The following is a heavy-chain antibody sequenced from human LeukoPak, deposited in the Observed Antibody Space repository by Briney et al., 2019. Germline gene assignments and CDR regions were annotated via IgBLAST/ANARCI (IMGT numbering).Heavy chain of an antibody. CDR2: INHSGST. Sequence: GSLRLSCTVSGFTVSSNSMSWVRQPPGKGLEWIGEINHSGSTNYNPSLKSRVTISVDTSKNQFSLKLSSVTAADTAVYYCARGPGFGGRGLRIFHRWVDYWGQGTLVTVSS. CDR1: GFTVSSNS. CDR3: ARGPGFGGRGLRIFHRWVDY. D-gene: IGHD2-8*02. J-gene: IGHJ4*02. V-gene: IGHV4-34*01.